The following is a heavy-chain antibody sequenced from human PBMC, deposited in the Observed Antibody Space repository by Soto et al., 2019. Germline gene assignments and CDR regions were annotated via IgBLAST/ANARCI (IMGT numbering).Heavy chain of an antibody. Sequence: PGRSLRLSCAGSGFTFASYVMTWVRQAPGKGLEWVSSISATGGSTYYAGSVKGRFTISRDNSKNTLFLQMNSLRAEDTAIYYCANAEHPRRSIGFDYWGQGTLVTVSS. CDR2: ISATGGST. J-gene: IGHJ4*02. CDR1: GFTFASYV. CDR3: ANAEHPRRSIGFDY. D-gene: IGHD3-16*02. V-gene: IGHV3-23*01.